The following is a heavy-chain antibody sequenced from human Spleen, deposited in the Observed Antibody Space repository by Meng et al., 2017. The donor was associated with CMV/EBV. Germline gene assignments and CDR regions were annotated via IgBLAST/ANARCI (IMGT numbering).Heavy chain of an antibody. CDR2: ITNSSSYI. V-gene: IGHV3-21*01. D-gene: IGHD4-23*01. CDR1: GFSFSTYA. Sequence: GGSLRLSCAASGFSFSTYAMSWVRQAPGKGLEWVSSITNSSSYIYYADSVKGRFTISRDNAKNSLYLQMNSLRAEDTAVYYCARDTSTAGGNSRGDFDYWGQGTLVTVSS. CDR3: ARDTSTAGGNSRGDFDY. J-gene: IGHJ4*02.